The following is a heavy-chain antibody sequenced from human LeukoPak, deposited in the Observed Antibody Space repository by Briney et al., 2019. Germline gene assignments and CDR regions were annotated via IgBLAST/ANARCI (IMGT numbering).Heavy chain of an antibody. D-gene: IGHD2-15*01. CDR1: GGSISSYY. Sequence: SSETLSLTCTVSGGSISSYYWSWIRQPAGKGLEWIGRIYTSGSTNYNPSLKSRVTMSVDTSKNQFSLKLSSVTAADTAVYYCARVGGYCSGGSCYRRNFDYWGQGTLVTVSS. J-gene: IGHJ4*02. CDR2: IYTSGST. V-gene: IGHV4-4*07. CDR3: ARVGGYCSGGSCYRRNFDY.